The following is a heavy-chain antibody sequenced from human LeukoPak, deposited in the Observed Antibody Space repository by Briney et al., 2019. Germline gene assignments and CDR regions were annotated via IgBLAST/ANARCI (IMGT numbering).Heavy chain of an antibody. V-gene: IGHV1-2*02. CDR2: INPNSGGT. CDR1: GYTFTGYY. CDR3: ARGAATGTLWYYYYYMDV. J-gene: IGHJ6*03. D-gene: IGHD6-13*01. Sequence: ASVKVSCKASGYTFTGYYMHWVRQARGQGLEWMGSINPNSGGTNYAQKFQGRVTMTRDTSISTAYMELSRLRSDDTAVYYCARGAATGTLWYYYYYMDVWGKGTTVTVSS.